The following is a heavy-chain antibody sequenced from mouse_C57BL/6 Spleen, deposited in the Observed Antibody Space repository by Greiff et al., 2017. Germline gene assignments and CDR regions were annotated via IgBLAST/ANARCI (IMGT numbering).Heavy chain of an antibody. J-gene: IGHJ4*01. V-gene: IGHV1-54*01. Sequence: VQLQQSGAELVRPGTSVKVSCKASGYAFTNYLIEWVKQRPGQGLEWIGVINPGSGGTNYNEKFKGKATLTADKSSSTAYMQLSSLTSEDSAVYFCARWETAPYAMDYWGQGTSVTVSS. D-gene: IGHD4-1*01. CDR1: GYAFTNYL. CDR3: ARWETAPYAMDY. CDR2: INPGSGGT.